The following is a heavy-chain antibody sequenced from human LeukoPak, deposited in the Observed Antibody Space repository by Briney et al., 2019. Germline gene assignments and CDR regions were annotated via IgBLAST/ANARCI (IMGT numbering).Heavy chain of an antibody. J-gene: IGHJ4*02. D-gene: IGHD1-26*01. CDR3: ARGTGIWSIVGAYLDY. Sequence: RGSLRLSCAASGFTFSDYYMSWIRQAPGKGLEWVSYISSSGSTIYYADSVKGRFTISRDNAKNSLYLQMNSLRAEDTAVYYCARGTGIWSIVGAYLDYWGQGTLVTVSS. CDR1: GFTFSDYY. CDR2: ISSSGSTI. V-gene: IGHV3-11*01.